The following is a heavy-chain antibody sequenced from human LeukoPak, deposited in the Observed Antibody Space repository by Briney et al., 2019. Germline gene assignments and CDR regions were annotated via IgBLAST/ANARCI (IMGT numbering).Heavy chain of an antibody. J-gene: IGHJ4*02. Sequence: GGSLRLSCAASGFTFSKYSMNWVRQAPGKGLEWVSYISSSSSTIYYADSVKGRFTISRDNAKNSLYLQMNSLRAEDTAVYYCARERGSSSWYWDYWGQGTLVTVSS. V-gene: IGHV3-48*04. D-gene: IGHD6-13*01. CDR2: ISSSSSTI. CDR3: ARERGSSSWYWDY. CDR1: GFTFSKYS.